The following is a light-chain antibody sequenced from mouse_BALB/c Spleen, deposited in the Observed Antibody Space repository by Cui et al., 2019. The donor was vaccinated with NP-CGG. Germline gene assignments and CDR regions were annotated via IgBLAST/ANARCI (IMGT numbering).Light chain of an antibody. Sequence: QAVVTHESALTTSPGETVTLTCRSSTEAVTTSNYANWVQEKPDHLFTGLIGGTNNRAPGVPARFSGSLIGDKAALIITGAQTEDEAIYFCALWYSNHWVFGGGTKLTVL. CDR2: GTN. CDR3: ALWYSNHWV. CDR1: TEAVTTSNY. V-gene: IGLV1*01. J-gene: IGLJ1*01.